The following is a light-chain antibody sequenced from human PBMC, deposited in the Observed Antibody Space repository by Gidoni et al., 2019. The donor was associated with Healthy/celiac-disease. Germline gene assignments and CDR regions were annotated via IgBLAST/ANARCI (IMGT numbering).Light chain of an antibody. V-gene: IGLV3-21*02. CDR2: DDS. CDR3: QVWDSSSDHPGV. Sequence: SSVLTQPPSVSVAPGQTARITCGGTNIGSKSVHWYPQKPGQAPVLVVYDDSDRPPGIPERFSGSNSGNTATLTISRVEAGDEADYYCQVWDSSSDHPGVFGGGTKLTVL. CDR1: NIGSKS. J-gene: IGLJ3*02.